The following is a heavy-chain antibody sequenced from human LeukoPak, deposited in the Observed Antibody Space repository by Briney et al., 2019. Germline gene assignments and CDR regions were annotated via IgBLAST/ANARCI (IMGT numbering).Heavy chain of an antibody. D-gene: IGHD3-16*01. J-gene: IGHJ5*02. Sequence: GGSLRLSCAASGFTVSSNYMSWVRQAPGKGLEWVANMNQDGSGKYYVDSVKGRFAISRDNAKNSLYLQMNNLRVEDTAVYYCARDNDRKDDSWGQGTLVTVSS. CDR2: MNQDGSGK. CDR1: GFTVSSNY. V-gene: IGHV3-7*01. CDR3: ARDNDRKDDS.